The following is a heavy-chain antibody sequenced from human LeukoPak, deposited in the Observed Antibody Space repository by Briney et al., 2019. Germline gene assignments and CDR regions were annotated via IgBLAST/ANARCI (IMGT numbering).Heavy chain of an antibody. CDR1: GFTFSSYV. CDR2: ISGSGGST. Sequence: GGSLRLSCAASGFTFSSYVMNWVRQAPGKGLERVSTISGSGGSTYTADSVEGRFTISRANSKTTLYLQMNSLRAEDTAVYYCARARYDILTGYPYLGYWGQGTLVTVSS. V-gene: IGHV3-23*01. J-gene: IGHJ4*02. CDR3: ARARYDILTGYPYLGY. D-gene: IGHD3-9*01.